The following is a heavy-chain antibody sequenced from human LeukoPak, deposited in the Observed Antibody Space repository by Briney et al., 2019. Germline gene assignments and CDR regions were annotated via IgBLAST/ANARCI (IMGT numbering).Heavy chain of an antibody. Sequence: HPGGSLRLSCAASGFTFDDYAMHWVRQAPGKGLEWVSGISWNSGSIGYADSVKGRFTISRDNAKNSLYLQMNSLRAEDTALYYCAKDKYSSSLFYFDYWGQGTLVTVSS. V-gene: IGHV3-9*01. CDR1: GFTFDDYA. CDR3: AKDKYSSSLFYFDY. CDR2: ISWNSGSI. J-gene: IGHJ4*02. D-gene: IGHD6-6*01.